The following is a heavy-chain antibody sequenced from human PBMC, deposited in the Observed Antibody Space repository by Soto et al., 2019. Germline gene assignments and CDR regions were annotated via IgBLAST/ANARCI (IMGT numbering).Heavy chain of an antibody. V-gene: IGHV6-1*01. CDR2: TYYRSNWRH. Sequence: SQTLSLTCAISVDSVSINTTSSKWVRSSPSRGIEWLGRTYYRSNWRHDYAVSVKSRITVNPDTSKNHFSLQLNSVTPDDTAVYYCARGVAGTGFDLWGQGTLVTVSS. CDR3: ARGVAGTGFDL. CDR1: VDSVSINTTS. J-gene: IGHJ4*02. D-gene: IGHD6-13*01.